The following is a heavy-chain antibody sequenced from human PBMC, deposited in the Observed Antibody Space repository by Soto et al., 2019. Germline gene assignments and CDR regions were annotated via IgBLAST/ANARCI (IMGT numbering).Heavy chain of an antibody. CDR2: IIPTFGTV. CDR3: AREAGDYGHPYFDY. V-gene: IGHV1-69*01. CDR1: GDTFSSYA. Sequence: QLVQSGPEVKKPGSSVKVSCKSVGDTFSSYAVIWVRQAPGQGLEWMGGIIPTFGTVNYAQKFQGRATITADESTRLSYMELSSLKSEDTAVYYCAREAGDYGHPYFDYWGQGTLISVSS. D-gene: IGHD3-10*01. J-gene: IGHJ4*02.